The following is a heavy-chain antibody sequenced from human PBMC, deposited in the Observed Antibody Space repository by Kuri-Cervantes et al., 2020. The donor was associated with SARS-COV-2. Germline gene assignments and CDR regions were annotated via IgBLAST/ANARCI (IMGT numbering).Heavy chain of an antibody. Sequence: ETLSLTCAASRFTFSNYGMHWVRQAPGKGLEWVSVIYSGGSTYYADSVKGRFTISRDNSKNTLYLQMNSLRAEDTAVYYCAIAAAEFFDYWGQGTLVTVSS. J-gene: IGHJ4*02. D-gene: IGHD6-13*01. CDR3: AIAAAEFFDY. CDR2: IYSGGST. CDR1: RFTFSNYG. V-gene: IGHV3-53*01.